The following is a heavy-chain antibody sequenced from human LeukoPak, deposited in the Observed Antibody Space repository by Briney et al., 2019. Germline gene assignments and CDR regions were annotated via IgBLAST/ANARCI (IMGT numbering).Heavy chain of an antibody. J-gene: IGHJ3*02. CDR2: IKEDGSEI. Sequence: GGSLRLSCAASGFTFSSHWMTWVRQAPGEGLEFVANIKEDGSEIYYADSVKGRFTVSRDNAKNSLYLQMNSLRVEGTAVYYCARADIAVAGTELTNAFDIWGQGTMVTVSS. CDR1: GFTFSSHW. D-gene: IGHD6-19*01. CDR3: ARADIAVAGTELTNAFDI. V-gene: IGHV3-7*04.